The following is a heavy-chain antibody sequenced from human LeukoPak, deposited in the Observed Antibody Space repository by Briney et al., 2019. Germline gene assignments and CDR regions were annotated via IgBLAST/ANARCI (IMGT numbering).Heavy chain of an antibody. CDR1: GFTSNTYA. J-gene: IGHJ3*02. D-gene: IGHD3-22*01. CDR3: AKHLVKNVYDNSGYLGAFDI. CDR2: ISTSGGST. Sequence: GGSLRLSCGASGFTSNTYAMSWVRQAPGAGPEWVSSISTSGGSTYYADFVKGRFTISRDNSKNTLYLQMSTLRGEDTAVYYCAKHLVKNVYDNSGYLGAFDIWGRGTMATVSP. V-gene: IGHV3-23*01.